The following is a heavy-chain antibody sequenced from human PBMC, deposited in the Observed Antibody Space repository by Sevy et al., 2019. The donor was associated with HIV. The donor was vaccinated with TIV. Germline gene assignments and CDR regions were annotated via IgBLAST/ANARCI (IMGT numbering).Heavy chain of an antibody. Sequence: SETLSLTCAVSGGSISGFYWSWIRQPPGKGLEWIGYRYHTGTTNYNPSLKSRVTMTLDRSKNETSLSLTSVTAADTAVYFCARGTYFDFWSGYDDPSRRTQYHMDVWGKGTTVTVSS. CDR1: GGSISGFY. V-gene: IGHV4-59*01. CDR3: ARGTYFDFWSGYDDPSRRTQYHMDV. D-gene: IGHD3-3*01. CDR2: RYHTGTT. J-gene: IGHJ6*03.